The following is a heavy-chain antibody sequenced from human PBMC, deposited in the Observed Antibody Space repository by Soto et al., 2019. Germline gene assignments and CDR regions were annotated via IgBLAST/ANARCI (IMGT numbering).Heavy chain of an antibody. J-gene: IGHJ4*02. CDR1: GYALTELS. V-gene: IGHV1-24*01. CDR3: ATVITMVRGVIDGGFDY. D-gene: IGHD3-10*01. CDR2: FDPEDGET. Sequence: GASVKVSCKVSGYALTELSMHWVRQAPGKGLEWMGGFDPEDGETIYAQKFQGRVTMTEDTSTDTAYMELSSLRSEDTAVYYCATVITMVRGVIDGGFDYWGQGTLVTVSS.